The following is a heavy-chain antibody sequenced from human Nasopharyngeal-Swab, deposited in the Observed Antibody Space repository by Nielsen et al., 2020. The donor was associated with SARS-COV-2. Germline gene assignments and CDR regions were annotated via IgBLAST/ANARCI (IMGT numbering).Heavy chain of an antibody. V-gene: IGHV3-23*01. CDR2: ISGSGGST. CDR3: AKDGGLTTFPYYYYYGMDV. J-gene: IGHJ6*02. D-gene: IGHD4/OR15-4a*01. CDR1: GFTFVSYA. Sequence: GESLKIPCAASGFTFVSYAMSWVRQAPGKGLEWVSAISGSGGSTYYADSVKGRFTISRDNSKNTLYLQMNSLRAEDTAVYYCAKDGGLTTFPYYYYYGMDVWGQGTTVTVSS.